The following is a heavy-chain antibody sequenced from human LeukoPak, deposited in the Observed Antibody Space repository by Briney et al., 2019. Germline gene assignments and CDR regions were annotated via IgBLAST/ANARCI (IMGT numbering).Heavy chain of an antibody. V-gene: IGHV3-21*04. CDR3: AKGYDILTGYYS. D-gene: IGHD3-9*01. Sequence: GGSLRLSCAASGFTFSSYSMNWVRQAPGKGLEWVSSISSSSSYIYYADSVKGRFTISRDNAKNSLYLQMNSLRAEDTALYYCAKGYDILTGYYSWGQGTLVTVSS. J-gene: IGHJ4*02. CDR2: ISSSSSYI. CDR1: GFTFSSYS.